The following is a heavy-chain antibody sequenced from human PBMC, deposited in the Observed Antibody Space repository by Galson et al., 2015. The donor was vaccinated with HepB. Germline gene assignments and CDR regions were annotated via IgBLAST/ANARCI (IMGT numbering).Heavy chain of an antibody. Sequence: LRLSCAASGFTFSSYSMNWVRQAPGKGLEWVSSISSSSSYIYYADSVKGRFTISRDNAKNSLYLQMNSLRAEDTAVYYCARVRGIRGPIAVGALKERYFDYWGQGTLVTVSS. J-gene: IGHJ4*02. D-gene: IGHD6-19*01. V-gene: IGHV3-21*01. CDR1: GFTFSSYS. CDR3: ARVRGIRGPIAVGALKERYFDY. CDR2: ISSSSSYI.